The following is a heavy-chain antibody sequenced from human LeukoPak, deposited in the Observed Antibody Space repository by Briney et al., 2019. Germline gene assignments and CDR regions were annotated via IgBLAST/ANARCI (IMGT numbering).Heavy chain of an antibody. CDR1: GFTFSGYS. V-gene: IGHV3-48*02. J-gene: IGHJ6*02. Sequence: GGSLRLSCAASGFTFSGYSMNWVRQAPGKGLEWVSYISSSSSTTYYADSVQGRFTISRDNAKNSLYLQMDSLRDGDTAVYYCARDRYSGYDWRGHYYYYGMDVWGQGTTVTVSS. CDR3: ARDRYSGYDWRGHYYYYGMDV. CDR2: ISSSSSTT. D-gene: IGHD5-12*01.